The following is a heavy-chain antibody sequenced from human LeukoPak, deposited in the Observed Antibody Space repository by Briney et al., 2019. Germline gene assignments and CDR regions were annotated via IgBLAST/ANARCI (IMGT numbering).Heavy chain of an antibody. V-gene: IGHV3-23*01. CDR2: ITAGGGSR. D-gene: IGHD6-19*01. Sequence: GGSLRLSCAASEFTFTTYAMSWVRQAPGKGLEWVAGITAGGGSRFFADSVKGRFTMSRDHSKNTLYLQMNSLRAEDTAVYYCARAGSCSMIAVAFLMYFFDYWGQGTLVTVSS. CDR1: EFTFTTYA. CDR3: ARAGSCSMIAVAFLMYFFDY. J-gene: IGHJ4*02.